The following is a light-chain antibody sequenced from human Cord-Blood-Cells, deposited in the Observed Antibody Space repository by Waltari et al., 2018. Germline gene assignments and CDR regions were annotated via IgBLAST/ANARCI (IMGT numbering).Light chain of an antibody. Sequence: DIQMTQSHSTLSASVGDRVTITCRASQSISSWLAWYQQKPGKATKLLIYDASSLESGVPSRFSGSGSGTEFTLTISSLQPDDFATYYCQQYNSYSLTFGGGTKVEIK. CDR2: DAS. CDR3: QQYNSYSLT. J-gene: IGKJ4*01. CDR1: QSISSW. V-gene: IGKV1-5*01.